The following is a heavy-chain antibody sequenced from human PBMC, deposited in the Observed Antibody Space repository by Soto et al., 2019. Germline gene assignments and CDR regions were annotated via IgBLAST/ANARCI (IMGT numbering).Heavy chain of an antibody. CDR1: EFNFSGYA. CDR2: ISGSGDST. J-gene: IGHJ4*02. V-gene: IGHV3-23*01. CDR3: AKRGSGTFFDY. Sequence: EVQLLESGGGLVQPGGSLRLSCAASEFNFSGYAMNWVRQAPGKGLEWVSVISGSGDSTYYADSVKGRFTISRANSKNTLYLQMNSLRAEDTAVYYCAKRGSGTFFDYWGQGTLVTVSS. D-gene: IGHD3-10*01.